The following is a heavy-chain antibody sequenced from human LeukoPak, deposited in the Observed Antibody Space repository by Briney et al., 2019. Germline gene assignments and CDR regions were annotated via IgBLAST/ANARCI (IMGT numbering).Heavy chain of an antibody. D-gene: IGHD3-10*01. J-gene: IGHJ4*02. CDR1: GGSFSGYY. CDR3: ARHSIRLLWFGELLSGFDY. V-gene: IGHV4-34*01. CDR2: INHSGST. Sequence: PSETLSLTCAVYGGSFSGYYWSWIRQPPGKGLEWIGEINHSGSTNYNPSLKSRVTISVDTSTNQCSLKLSSVTAADTAVYYCARHSIRLLWFGELLSGFDYWGQGTLVTVSS.